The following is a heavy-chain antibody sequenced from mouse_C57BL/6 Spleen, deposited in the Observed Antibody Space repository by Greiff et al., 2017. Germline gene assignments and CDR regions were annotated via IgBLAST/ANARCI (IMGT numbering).Heavy chain of an antibody. CDR3: ALIYYDYDGCFAF. CDR2: IYPGDGDT. CDR1: GYAFSSSW. D-gene: IGHD2-4*01. Sequence: QVQLKESGPELVKPGASVKISCKASGYAFSSSWMNWVKQRPGKGLEWIGRIYPGDGDTNYNGKFKGKATLTADKSSSTAYMQLSSLTSEDSAVYFCALIYYDYDGCFAFWGQGTLVTVSA. J-gene: IGHJ3*01. V-gene: IGHV1-82*01.